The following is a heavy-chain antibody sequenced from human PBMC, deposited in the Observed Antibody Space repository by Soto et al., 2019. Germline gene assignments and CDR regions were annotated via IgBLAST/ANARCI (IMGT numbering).Heavy chain of an antibody. CDR3: AHIVVAGLGYDFDY. Sequence: QITLKESGPTLVKPTRTLTLTCTFSGFSLSSTRVAVGWIRQPPGKALEWLALIYWDDDKRYSSFLKSRLTITKDTSKNQVVLTMSNMDPVDTARYYCAHIVVAGLGYDFDYWGQGTLVTVSS. J-gene: IGHJ4*02. V-gene: IGHV2-5*02. D-gene: IGHD6-19*01. CDR2: IYWDDDK. CDR1: GFSLSSTRVA.